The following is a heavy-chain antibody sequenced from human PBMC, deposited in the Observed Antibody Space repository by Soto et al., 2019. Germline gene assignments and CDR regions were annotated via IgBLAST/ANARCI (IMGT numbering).Heavy chain of an antibody. J-gene: IGHJ6*02. CDR2: IYYSGST. Sequence: SETLSLTCTVSGGSISSYYWSWIRQPPGKGLEWIGSIYYSGSTYYNPSLKSRVTISVDTSKNQFSLKLSSVTAADTAVYYCASQQLVHYYYGMDVWGQGTTVTVSS. D-gene: IGHD6-13*01. CDR3: ASQQLVHYYYGMDV. CDR1: GGSISSYY. V-gene: IGHV4-39*01.